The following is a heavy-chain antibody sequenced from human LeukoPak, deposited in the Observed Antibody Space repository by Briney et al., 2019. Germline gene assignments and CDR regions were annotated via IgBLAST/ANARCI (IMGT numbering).Heavy chain of an antibody. CDR1: GGSFSGYY. CDR3: ARVGADGSGFLFDY. V-gene: IGHV4-34*01. D-gene: IGHD3-10*01. J-gene: IGHJ4*02. Sequence: SETLSLTCAVYGGSFSGYYWSWIRQPPGKGLEWIGEINHSGSTNYNPSLKSRVTISVDTSKSQFSLKLSSVTAADTAVYYCARVGADGSGFLFDYWGQGTLVTVSS. CDR2: INHSGST.